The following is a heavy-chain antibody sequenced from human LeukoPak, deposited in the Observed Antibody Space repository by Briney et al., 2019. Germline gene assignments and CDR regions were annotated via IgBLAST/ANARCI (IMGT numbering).Heavy chain of an antibody. D-gene: IGHD3-22*01. CDR1: GGTFSSYA. V-gene: IGHV1-69*13. CDR3: ARDSARIVVDRTVKLQH. CDR2: TIPIFGTA. Sequence: SVKVSCKASGGTFSSYAISWVRQAPGQGLEWMGGTIPIFGTANYAQKFQGRVTITADESTSTAYMELSSLRSEDTAVYYCARDSARIVVDRTVKLQHWGQGTLVTVSS. J-gene: IGHJ1*01.